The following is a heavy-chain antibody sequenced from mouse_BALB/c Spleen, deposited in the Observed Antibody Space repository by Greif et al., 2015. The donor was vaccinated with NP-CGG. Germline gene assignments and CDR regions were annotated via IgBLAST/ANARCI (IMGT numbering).Heavy chain of an antibody. J-gene: IGHJ1*01. CDR2: IRNKANGYTT. V-gene: IGHV7-3*02. CDR3: ARAPPHWYFDV. Sequence: DVMLVESGGGLVQPGGSLRLSCATSGCTFTDYYMSWVRQPPGKALEWLGFIRNKANGYTTEYSASVKGRFTISRDNSQSILYLQMNTLRAEDSATYYRARAPPHWYFDVWGAGTTVTVSS. CDR1: GCTFTDYY.